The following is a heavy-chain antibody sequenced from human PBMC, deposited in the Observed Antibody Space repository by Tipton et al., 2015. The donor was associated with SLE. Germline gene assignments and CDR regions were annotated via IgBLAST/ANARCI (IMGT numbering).Heavy chain of an antibody. CDR3: ARSTTTMNLPRFDS. CDR1: NGSISSYY. V-gene: IGHV4-59*01. D-gene: IGHD4-17*01. J-gene: IGHJ4*02. Sequence: TLSLTCTVSNGSISSYYWSWIRQPPGKGLEWLGYISYGNTKYNPSLRSRLTISVDTSKNQFSLRLSSVTAADTAVYFCARSTTTMNLPRFDSWGLGTLVTVSS. CDR2: ISYGNT.